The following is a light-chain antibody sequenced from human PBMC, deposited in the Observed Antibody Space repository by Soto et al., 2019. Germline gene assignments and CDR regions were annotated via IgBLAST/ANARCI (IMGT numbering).Light chain of an antibody. CDR1: SSDVGVYNY. J-gene: IGLJ2*01. CDR2: EVS. Sequence: QSALTQPASVSGSPGQSITISCTGTSSDVGVYNYVSWYQQHPGKAPKLMIYEVSNRPSGVSNRFSGSKSGNTASLTISGLHAEDEADYYCSSYTSSNTLVFGGGTKLTVL. CDR3: SSYTSSNTLV. V-gene: IGLV2-14*01.